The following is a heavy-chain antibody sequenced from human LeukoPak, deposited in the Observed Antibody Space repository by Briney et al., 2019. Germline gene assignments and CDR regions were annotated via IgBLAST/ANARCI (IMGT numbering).Heavy chain of an antibody. CDR3: AKDPTDFDSSGQTYFDY. J-gene: IGHJ4*02. Sequence: GGSLRLSCAASGFTVSSNYMSWVRQAPGKGLEWVSVIYSGGSTYYADSVKGRFTISRDNSKNTLYLQMNSLRAEDTAVYYCAKDPTDFDSSGQTYFDYWGQGTLVTVSS. CDR1: GFTVSSNY. CDR2: IYSGGST. D-gene: IGHD3-22*01. V-gene: IGHV3-53*01.